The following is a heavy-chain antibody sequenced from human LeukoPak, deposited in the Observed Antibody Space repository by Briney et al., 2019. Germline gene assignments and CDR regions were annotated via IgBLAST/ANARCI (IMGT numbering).Heavy chain of an antibody. V-gene: IGHV4-34*01. D-gene: IGHD1-7*01. CDR1: GGSLSGYY. Sequence: SETLSLTCAVYGGSLSGYYWSWIRQPPGKGLEWIGEINHSGSTNYNPSLKSRVTISVDTSKNQFSLKLSSVTAADTAVYYCAQSKDLWNYVEGELRFDYWGQGTLVTVSS. J-gene: IGHJ4*02. CDR2: INHSGST. CDR3: AQSKDLWNYVEGELRFDY.